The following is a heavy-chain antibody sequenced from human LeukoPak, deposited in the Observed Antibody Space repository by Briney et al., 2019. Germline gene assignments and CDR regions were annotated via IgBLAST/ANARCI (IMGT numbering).Heavy chain of an antibody. CDR2: IYSTGRT. J-gene: IGHJ5*02. CDR3: ARLGLGDEACWFDP. CDR1: GGSISSYY. V-gene: IGHV4-59*01. D-gene: IGHD3-10*01. Sequence: KPSETLSLTRSVSGGSISSYYWTWIRQPPGKGLEWIGHIYSTGRTNYNPSLKSRVTISVDTSKNQFSLKLSSVTAADTAVYYCARLGLGDEACWFDPWGQGTLVTVSS.